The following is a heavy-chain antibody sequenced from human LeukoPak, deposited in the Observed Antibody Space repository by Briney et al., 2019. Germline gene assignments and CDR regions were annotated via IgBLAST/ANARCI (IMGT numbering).Heavy chain of an antibody. CDR1: GYSFTSYW. CDR3: ARLGIAAAGTQGSFFDY. CDR2: IYPGDSGT. J-gene: IGHJ4*02. D-gene: IGHD6-13*01. Sequence: GESLKISCKGSGYSFTSYWIGWVRQMPGKGLEWMGIIYPGDSGTRYSPSFQGQVTISADKSISTAYLQWSSLKASDTAMYYCARLGIAAAGTQGSFFDYWGQGTLVTVSS. V-gene: IGHV5-51*03.